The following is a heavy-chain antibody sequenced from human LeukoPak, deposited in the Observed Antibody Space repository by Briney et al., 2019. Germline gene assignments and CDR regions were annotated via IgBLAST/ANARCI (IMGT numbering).Heavy chain of an antibody. CDR1: GGSISSYY. J-gene: IGHJ3*02. D-gene: IGHD1-26*01. CDR3: ATNRAGTYDRPFDI. CDR2: IYYSGST. Sequence: SETLSLTCTVSGGSISSYYWSWIRQPPGKGLEWIGYIYYSGSTNYNPSLKSRVTISVDTSKNQFSLKLSSVTAADTAVYYCATNRAGTYDRPFDIWGQGTMVTVSS. V-gene: IGHV4-59*01.